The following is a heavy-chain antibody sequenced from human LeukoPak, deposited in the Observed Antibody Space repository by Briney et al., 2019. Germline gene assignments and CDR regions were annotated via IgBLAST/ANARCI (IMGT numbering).Heavy chain of an antibody. CDR2: TSGSGGST. Sequence: GGSLSLSCAASGFTFSSYAMSWVRQAPGKGLEWVSATSGSGGSTYYADSVKGRFTSSRDNSKNTLYLQMNSLRAEDTAVYYCARLGVLRYFDRRAEDWFDPWGQGTLVTVSS. V-gene: IGHV3-23*01. D-gene: IGHD3-9*01. CDR1: GFTFSSYA. CDR3: ARLGVLRYFDRRAEDWFDP. J-gene: IGHJ5*02.